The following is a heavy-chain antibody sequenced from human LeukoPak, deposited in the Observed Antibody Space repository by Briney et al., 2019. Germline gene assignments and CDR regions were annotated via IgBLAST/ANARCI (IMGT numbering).Heavy chain of an antibody. V-gene: IGHV4-59*08. CDR3: AKSTDYYYYYMDV. CDR1: GGSISPYY. Sequence: PSETLSLTCIVSGGSISPYYWSWIRQPPGKGPEWIRFISYGGSTNYNPSLKSRVTISVDTSKNQFSLKLSSVTAADTAVYYCAKSTDYYYYYMDVWGKGTTVTVSS. J-gene: IGHJ6*03. CDR2: ISYGGST.